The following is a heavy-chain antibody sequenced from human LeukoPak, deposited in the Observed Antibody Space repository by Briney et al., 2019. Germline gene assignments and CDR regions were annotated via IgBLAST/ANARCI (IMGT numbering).Heavy chain of an antibody. CDR2: IIPIFGTA. V-gene: IGHV1-69*06. Sequence: ASVKVSCKASGGTFTNYAINWVRQAPGQGLEWMGGIIPIFGTANYAQKFQGRVTITADKFTSTAYMELSSLRSDDTAVYYCARGGSGSLPWYWGQGTLVTVSS. J-gene: IGHJ4*02. CDR3: ARGGSGSLPWY. D-gene: IGHD3-10*01. CDR1: GGTFTNYA.